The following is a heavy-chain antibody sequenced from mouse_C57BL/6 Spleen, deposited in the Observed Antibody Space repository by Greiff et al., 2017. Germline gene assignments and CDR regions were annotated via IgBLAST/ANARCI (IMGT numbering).Heavy chain of an antibody. V-gene: IGHV2-2*01. D-gene: IGHD1-1*01. CDR2: IWSGGST. CDR3: AREGWVTTVVSSYWYFDV. J-gene: IGHJ1*03. Sequence: QVQLKQSGPGLVQPSQSLSITCTVSGFSLTSYGVHWVHQSPGKGLEWLGVIWSGGSTDYNAAFISRLSISKDNSKSQVFFKMNSLQADDTAIYYCAREGWVTTVVSSYWYFDVWGTGTTVTVSS. CDR1: GFSLTSYG.